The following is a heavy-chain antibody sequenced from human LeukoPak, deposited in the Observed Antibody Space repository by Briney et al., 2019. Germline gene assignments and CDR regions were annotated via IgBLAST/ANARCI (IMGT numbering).Heavy chain of an antibody. D-gene: IGHD6-19*01. Sequence: PGGSLRLSCAASGFTFSDYAMTWVRQAPGKGLEWVSAISGSGGSTYYADSVKGRFTISRDNSKNTLYLQMNSLRAEDTAVYYCAREQWLVNYYYYGMDVWGQGTTVTVSS. CDR3: AREQWLVNYYYYGMDV. V-gene: IGHV3-23*01. CDR2: ISGSGGST. J-gene: IGHJ6*02. CDR1: GFTFSDYA.